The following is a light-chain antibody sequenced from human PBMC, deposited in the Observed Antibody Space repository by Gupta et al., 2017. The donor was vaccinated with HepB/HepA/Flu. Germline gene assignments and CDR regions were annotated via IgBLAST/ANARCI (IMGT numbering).Light chain of an antibody. V-gene: IGKV1-5*03. J-gene: IGKJ4*01. Sequence: DIQMTQSPSTLSASVGDRVTITCRASHNINTWLAWYQQKPGKAPKLLISETSSLQGGVPSRFSGRGSGTEFTLTISSLQPDDFATYYCQQHGSYPLTSGGGTKVETK. CDR1: HNINTW. CDR3: QQHGSYPLT. CDR2: ETS.